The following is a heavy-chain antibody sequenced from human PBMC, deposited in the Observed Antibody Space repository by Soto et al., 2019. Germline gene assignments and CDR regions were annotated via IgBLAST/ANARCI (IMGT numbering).Heavy chain of an antibody. CDR3: ASALGGCTNGVCYTNWFDP. CDR2: IYHSGST. D-gene: IGHD2-8*01. J-gene: IGHJ5*02. V-gene: IGHV4-4*02. Sequence: QVQLQESGPGLVKPSGTLSLTCAASGGSISSSNWWSWVRQPPGKGLEWIGEIYHSGSTNYNPSLKSRVTISVDKSKNQFSLKLSSVTAADTAVYYCASALGGCTNGVCYTNWFDPWGQGTLVTVSS. CDR1: GGSISSSNW.